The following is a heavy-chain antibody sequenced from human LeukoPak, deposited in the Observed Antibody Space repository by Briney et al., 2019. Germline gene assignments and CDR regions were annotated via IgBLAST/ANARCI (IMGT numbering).Heavy chain of an antibody. CDR2: IYDSGST. Sequence: SETLSLTCTVSGGSISRYYWSWIRQPPGKGLEWIGYIYDSGSTNYNPSLKSRVTISLDTSKDQFSLKLNSVTAADTAVYYSARLASGSYGPLTPFDYWGQGTLVTVSS. D-gene: IGHD1-26*01. CDR1: GGSISRYY. J-gene: IGHJ4*02. V-gene: IGHV4-59*01. CDR3: ARLASGSYGPLTPFDY.